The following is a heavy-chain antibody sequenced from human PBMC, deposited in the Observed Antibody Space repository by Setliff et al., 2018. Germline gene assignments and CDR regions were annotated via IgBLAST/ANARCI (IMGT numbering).Heavy chain of an antibody. CDR1: GGSFSGYY. CDR3: ARKGISALSGAFDM. D-gene: IGHD1-26*01. CDR2: IIHSGST. V-gene: IGHV4-34*12. J-gene: IGHJ3*02. Sequence: SETLSLTCAVYGGSFSGYYWSWIRQPPGKRLEWIGEIIHSGSTNYNPSLKSRVIISMDTSKNQFSLKVSSVTAADTAVYYCARKGISALSGAFDMWGQGTMVTVSS.